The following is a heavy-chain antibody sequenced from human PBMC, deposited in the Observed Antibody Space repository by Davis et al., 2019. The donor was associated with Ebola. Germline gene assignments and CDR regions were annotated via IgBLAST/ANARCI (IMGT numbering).Heavy chain of an antibody. V-gene: IGHV1-46*01. J-gene: IGHJ6*02. CDR2: INPSGGST. D-gene: IGHD3-3*01. CDR3: ARDLYYDFWSGYSSYYYYGMDV. CDR1: GYTFTSYY. Sequence: AASVKVSCKASGYTFTSYYMHWVRQAPGQGLEWMGIINPSGGSTTYTQKFQGRVTMTRDTSTSTVYMELSSLTSEDTAVYYCARDLYYDFWSGYSSYYYYGMDVWGQGTTVTVSS.